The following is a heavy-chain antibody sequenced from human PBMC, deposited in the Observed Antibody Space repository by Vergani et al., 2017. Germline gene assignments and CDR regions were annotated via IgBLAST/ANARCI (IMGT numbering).Heavy chain of an antibody. D-gene: IGHD3-9*01. CDR2: IYYSGST. V-gene: IGHV4-59*01. Sequence: QVQLQESGPGLVKPSETLSLTCTVSGGSISSYYWSWIRQPPGKGLEWIGYIYYSGSTNYNPSLKSRVTISVDTSKNQFSLKLSSVTAADTAVYYCARDNYDILTGYSNIYYYYYXMDVWGKGTTVTVSS. J-gene: IGHJ6*03. CDR3: ARDNYDILTGYSNIYYYYYXMDV. CDR1: GGSISSYY.